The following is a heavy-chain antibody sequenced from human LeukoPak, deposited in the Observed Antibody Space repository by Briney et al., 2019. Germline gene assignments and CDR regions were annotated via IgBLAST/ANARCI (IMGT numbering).Heavy chain of an antibody. CDR3: ARVDLYSSSSVTFDY. CDR1: VGSISSGGSY. J-gene: IGHJ4*02. V-gene: IGHV4-30-2*01. CDR2: IYHSGSN. D-gene: IGHD6-6*01. Sequence: SETLSLTCIVSVGSISSGGSYWSWIRQPPGKGLEWIGYIYHSGSNYYNPSLKSRVTISVDRSKNQFSLKLSSVAAADTAVYYCARVDLYSSSSVTFDYWGQGTLVTVSS.